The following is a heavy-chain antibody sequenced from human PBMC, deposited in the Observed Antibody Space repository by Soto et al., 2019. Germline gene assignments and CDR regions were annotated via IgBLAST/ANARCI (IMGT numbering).Heavy chain of an antibody. D-gene: IGHD3-10*01. V-gene: IGHV4-4*02. CDR3: ARGNRDYYYYMDV. J-gene: IGHJ6*03. CDR2: IYRSGST. CDR1: TGSISTSNW. Sequence: QVQLQESGPGLVKPSGTLSLTCAVSTGSISTSNWWSWVRQPPGKGLEWIGEIYRSGSTNYNPSLQSRVTISVDKSKNQFSRKLSSVTAADTAVYYCARGNRDYYYYMDVWGKGTTVTVSS.